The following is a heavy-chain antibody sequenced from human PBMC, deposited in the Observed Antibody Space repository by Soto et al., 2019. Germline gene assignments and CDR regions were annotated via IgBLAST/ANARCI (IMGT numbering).Heavy chain of an antibody. J-gene: IGHJ4*02. V-gene: IGHV4-59*01. Sequence: SETLSLTCTVSGGSIGDYYWSWIRQPPGKGLEWIGYIYYSGSTKYNPSLKSRVTISIDTSKNQFSLKVSSVTAADTAVYYCARGRFDSSSDFWGQGTLVTVSS. CDR2: IYYSGST. CDR1: GGSIGDYY. CDR3: ARGRFDSSSDF. D-gene: IGHD6-19*01.